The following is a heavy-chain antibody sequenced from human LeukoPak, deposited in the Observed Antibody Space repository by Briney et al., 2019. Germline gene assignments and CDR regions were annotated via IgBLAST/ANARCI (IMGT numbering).Heavy chain of an antibody. CDR3: ARDYDSSGYYGF. V-gene: IGHV1-69*13. D-gene: IGHD3-22*01. CDR1: GGTFSSYA. Sequence: ASVKVSCKASGGTFSSYAINWVRQAPGQGLEWVGGIIPIFGTGNYAQKFQGRVTITADESTSTAYMELSSLRSEDTAVYYCARDYDSSGYYGFWGQGTLVTVSS. CDR2: IIPIFGTG. J-gene: IGHJ4*02.